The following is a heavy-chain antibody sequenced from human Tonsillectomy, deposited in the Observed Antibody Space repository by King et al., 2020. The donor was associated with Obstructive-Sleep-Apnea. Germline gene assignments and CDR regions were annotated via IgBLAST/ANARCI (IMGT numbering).Heavy chain of an antibody. CDR3: TRLVASAQGYWLDH. V-gene: IGHV3-72*01. J-gene: IGHJ5*02. CDR2: TRNKADSYTT. CDR1: GFTFSDHY. D-gene: IGHD3-16*02. Sequence: VQLVESGGGLVQPGGSLRLSCAASGFTFSDHYMDWVRQAPGKGLEWVGRTRNKADSYTTEYAASVKGRFTISRDDSKNSLYLQMNSLKTEDTAVYYCTRLVASAQGYWLDHWGQGTLVTVSS.